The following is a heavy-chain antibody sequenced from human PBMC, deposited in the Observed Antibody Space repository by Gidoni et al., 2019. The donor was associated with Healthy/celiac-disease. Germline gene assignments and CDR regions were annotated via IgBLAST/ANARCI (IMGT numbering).Heavy chain of an antibody. D-gene: IGHD4-17*01. CDR1: GGSFSGYY. Sequence: QVQLQQWGAGLLKPSETLSLTCAVYGGSFSGYYWSWIRQPPGKGLEWIGEINHSGSTNYNPSLKSRVTISVDTSKNQFSLKLSSVTAADTAVYYCARGPPTVTTSPFDYWGQGTLVTVSS. CDR3: ARGPPTVTTSPFDY. V-gene: IGHV4-34*01. J-gene: IGHJ4*02. CDR2: INHSGST.